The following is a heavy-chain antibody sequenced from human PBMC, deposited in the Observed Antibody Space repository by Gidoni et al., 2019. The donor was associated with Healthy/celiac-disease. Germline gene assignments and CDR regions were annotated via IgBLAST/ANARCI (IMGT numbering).Heavy chain of an antibody. CDR3: ARGGNRRVVVVVAALDY. J-gene: IGHJ4*02. Sequence: FSGHYWSWIRHPPGKGLEWIVEINHSGRTNYNPSLKSRVTISVDMSKNQFPLKLISLTAADTSVYYCARGGNRRVVVVVAALDYWGQGTLVTVSS. V-gene: IGHV4-34*01. CDR2: INHSGRT. CDR1: FSGHY. D-gene: IGHD2-15*01.